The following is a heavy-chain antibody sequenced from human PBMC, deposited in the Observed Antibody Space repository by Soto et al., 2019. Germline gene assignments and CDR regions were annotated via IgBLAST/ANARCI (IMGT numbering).Heavy chain of an antibody. CDR2: ISWNSGSI. D-gene: IGHD5-18*01. J-gene: IGHJ4*02. CDR3: AKGVDVDTAMNPFHY. Sequence: SVRLSCAAAGFTFDDYAMHWVRQAPGKGLEWVSGISWNSGSIGYADSVKGRFTISRDNAKNSLYLKMNSLRAEDTALYYCAKGVDVDTAMNPFHYSRPAPLDTVT. CDR1: GFTFDDYA. V-gene: IGHV3-9*01.